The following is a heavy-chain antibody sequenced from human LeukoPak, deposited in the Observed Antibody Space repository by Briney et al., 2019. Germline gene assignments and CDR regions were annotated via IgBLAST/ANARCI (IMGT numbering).Heavy chain of an antibody. CDR3: ARGGGLDV. Sequence: PGGSLRLSCAASGFTFSSYSMNWVRQAPGKGLEWISYITTSGGAKNYADSVKGRFTISRDNAKNSLYLQMSNLRAEDTAVYFCARGGGLDVWGQGATVTVSS. D-gene: IGHD3-16*01. CDR1: GFTFSSYS. J-gene: IGHJ6*02. V-gene: IGHV3-48*04. CDR2: ITTSGGAK.